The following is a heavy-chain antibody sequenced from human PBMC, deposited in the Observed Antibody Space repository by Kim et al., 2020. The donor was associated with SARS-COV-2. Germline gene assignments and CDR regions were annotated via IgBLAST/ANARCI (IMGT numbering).Heavy chain of an antibody. CDR2: I. J-gene: IGHJ3*02. Sequence: IYYADSGKGRFTISRDNAKNSLYLQMNSLRAEDTAVYYCARDRALDAFDIWGQGTMVTVSS. D-gene: IGHD3-3*02. V-gene: IGHV3-21*01. CDR3: ARDRALDAFDI.